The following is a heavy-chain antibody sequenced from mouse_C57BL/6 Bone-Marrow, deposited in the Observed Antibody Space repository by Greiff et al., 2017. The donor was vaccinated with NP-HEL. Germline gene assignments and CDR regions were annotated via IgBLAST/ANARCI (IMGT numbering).Heavy chain of an antibody. CDR1: GYTFTDYY. J-gene: IGHJ3*01. CDR3: ARRSGGDAY. CDR2: INPYNGGT. D-gene: IGHD4-1*01. Sequence: EVQLQQSGPVLVKPGASVKMSCKASGYTFTDYYMNWVKQSHGKSLEWIGVINPYNGGTSYNQKFKGKATLTVDKSSSTAYMELNSLTSEDSAVYYCARRSGGDAYWGQGTLVTVSA. V-gene: IGHV1-19*01.